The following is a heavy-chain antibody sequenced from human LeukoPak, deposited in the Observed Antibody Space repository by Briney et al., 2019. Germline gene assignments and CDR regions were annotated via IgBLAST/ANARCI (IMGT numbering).Heavy chain of an antibody. D-gene: IGHD1-26*01. CDR2: IQNDGSNK. V-gene: IGHV3-30*02. CDR1: GFIFSDYG. CDR3: AKDEIQGVIGAGPGY. Sequence: GGSLRLSCVASGFIFSDYGIHWVRQAPGKGLDWVAFIQNDGSNKYYGDSVKGRFTISRDNSKNTLYLQMNSLRAEDTAVYHCAKDEIQGVIGAGPGYWGQGTLVTVSS. J-gene: IGHJ4*02.